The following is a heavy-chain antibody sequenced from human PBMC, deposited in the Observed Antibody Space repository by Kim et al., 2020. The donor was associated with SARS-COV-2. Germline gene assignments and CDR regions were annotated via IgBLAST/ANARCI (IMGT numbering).Heavy chain of an antibody. J-gene: IGHJ6*02. CDR2: INHSGST. Sequence: SETLSLTCAVYGGSFSGYYWSWIRQPPGKGLEWIGEINHSGSTNYNPYLKSRVTISVDTSKNQFSLKLSSVTAADTAVYYCARLFRSSWYDYDYYGMDVWGQGTTVTVSS. D-gene: IGHD6-13*01. CDR3: ARLFRSSWYDYDYYGMDV. V-gene: IGHV4-34*01. CDR1: GGSFSGYY.